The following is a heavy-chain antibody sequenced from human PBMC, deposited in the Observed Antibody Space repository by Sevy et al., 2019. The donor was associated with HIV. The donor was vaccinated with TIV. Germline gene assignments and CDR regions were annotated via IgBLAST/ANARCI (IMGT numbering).Heavy chain of an antibody. V-gene: IGHV3-30*02. J-gene: IGHJ3*02. D-gene: IGHD3-10*01. CDR2: IRYDGSTR. CDR1: GFSFSAYG. Sequence: GGSLRLSCAASGFSFSAYGMHWVRQAPGKGLEWVTFIRYDGSTRYYADSVKGRFTISRDNLRSTLYLEMNNLRAEDTAVYYWVKGLGMVQGALLSDDTWGQGTMVTVSS. CDR3: VKGLGMVQGALLSDDT.